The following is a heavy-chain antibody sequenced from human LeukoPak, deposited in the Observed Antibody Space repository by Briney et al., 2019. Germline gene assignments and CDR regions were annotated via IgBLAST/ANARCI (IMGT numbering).Heavy chain of an antibody. D-gene: IGHD3-22*01. V-gene: IGHV5-51*01. CDR2: IYPGDSDT. J-gene: IGHJ4*02. CDR3: ARHSSVGGTYYYDSSGYSHREGFDY. CDR1: GYSFTSYW. Sequence: GESLKISCKGSGYSFTSYWIGGVRQMPGKGLEWMGIIYPGDSDTRYSPSFQGQVTISADKSISTVYLQWSSLRASDTAMYYCARHSSVGGTYYYDSSGYSHREGFDYWGQGTLVTVSS.